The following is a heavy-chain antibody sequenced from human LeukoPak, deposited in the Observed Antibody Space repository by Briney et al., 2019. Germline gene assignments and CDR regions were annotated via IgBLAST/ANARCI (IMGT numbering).Heavy chain of an antibody. CDR2: INSDGSST. Sequence: GSLRLSCAASGFTFSSYWMHWVRQAPGKGLVWVSRINSDGSSTSYADSVKGRFTISRDNAKNTLYLQMNSLRADDTAVYYCAKSHHVTAIDYWGQGTLVTVSS. CDR1: GFTFSSYW. CDR3: AKSHHVTAIDY. D-gene: IGHD2-21*02. J-gene: IGHJ4*02. V-gene: IGHV3-74*01.